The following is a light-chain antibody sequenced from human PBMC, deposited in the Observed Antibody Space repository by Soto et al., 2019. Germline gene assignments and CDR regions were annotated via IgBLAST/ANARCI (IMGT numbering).Light chain of an antibody. CDR2: DVS. J-gene: IGKJ5*01. Sequence: DIQMTQSPSTLSSSVGDRVTITCRASQSLNGRLAWYQQRPGQAPNLLIYDVSTLETGVPSRFSGTGSETEFTLTINRLEPEDFAVYYCQQYGSSPPITFGQGTRLEIK. V-gene: IGKV1-5*01. CDR3: QQYGSSPPIT. CDR1: QSLNGR.